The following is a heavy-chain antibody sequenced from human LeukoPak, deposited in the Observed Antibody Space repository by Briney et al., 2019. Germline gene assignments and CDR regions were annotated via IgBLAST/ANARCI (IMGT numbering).Heavy chain of an antibody. J-gene: IGHJ4*02. D-gene: IGHD5-18*01. CDR3: ASTAMVSVYYFDY. V-gene: IGHV4-34*01. CDR2: INHSGST. Sequence: KPSETLSLTCAVYGGSFSGYYWSWIRQPPGKGLEWIGEINHSGSTNYNTSLKSRVTISIDTSKNQFSLKLSSVTAADTAVYYCASTAMVSVYYFDYWGQGTLVTVSS. CDR1: GGSFSGYY.